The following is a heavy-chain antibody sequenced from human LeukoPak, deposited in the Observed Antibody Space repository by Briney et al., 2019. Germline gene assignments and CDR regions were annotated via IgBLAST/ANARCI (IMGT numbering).Heavy chain of an antibody. Sequence: QPGGSLRLSCAASGLTVSSNYMNWVRQSPGKGLEWVSYIRSSSSIIHYADSVKGRFTISRDNAKSSLYLQMNSLRDEDTAVYYCARNLYDFLTGFDSWGQGTLVTVSS. V-gene: IGHV3-48*02. CDR3: ARNLYDFLTGFDS. CDR2: IRSSSSII. J-gene: IGHJ4*02. CDR1: GLTVSSNY. D-gene: IGHD3-9*01.